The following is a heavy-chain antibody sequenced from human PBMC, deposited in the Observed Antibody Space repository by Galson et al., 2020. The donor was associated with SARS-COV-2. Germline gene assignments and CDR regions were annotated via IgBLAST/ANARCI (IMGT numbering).Heavy chain of an antibody. J-gene: IGHJ3*02. D-gene: IGHD2-2*03. CDR2: IIPILGIA. Sequence: ASVKVSCKASGGTFSSYTISWVRQAPGQGLEWMGRIIPILGIANYAQKFQGRVTITADKSTSTAYMELSSLRSEDTAVYYCARGGYCSSTSCYFKETTAFDIWGQGTMVTVSS. V-gene: IGHV1-69*02. CDR3: ARGGYCSSTSCYFKETTAFDI. CDR1: GGTFSSYT.